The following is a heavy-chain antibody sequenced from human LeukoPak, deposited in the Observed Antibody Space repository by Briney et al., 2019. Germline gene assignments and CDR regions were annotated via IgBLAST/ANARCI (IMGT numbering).Heavy chain of an antibody. V-gene: IGHV1-2*02. Sequence: AASVKVSCKASGYTFTGYYMHWVRQAPGQGLEWMGWINPNSGGTNYAQKFQGRVTMTRDTSISTAYMELSRLRSDDTAVYYCARVETYYYDSSGYYPLDYWGQGTLVTVSS. D-gene: IGHD3-22*01. CDR3: ARVETYYYDSSGYYPLDY. CDR2: INPNSGGT. CDR1: GYTFTGYY. J-gene: IGHJ4*02.